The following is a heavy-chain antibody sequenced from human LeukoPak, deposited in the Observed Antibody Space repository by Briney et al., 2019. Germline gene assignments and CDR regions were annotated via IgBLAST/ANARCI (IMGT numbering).Heavy chain of an antibody. CDR3: ARHAYSGSHSSFDY. Sequence: PSETLSLTXAVSGYSISSGYYWGWIRQPPGKGLEWIGSIYHSGSTYYNPSLKSRVTISVDTSKNQFSLKLSSVTAADTAVYYCARHAYSGSHSSFDYWGQGTLVTVSS. CDR2: IYHSGST. J-gene: IGHJ4*02. CDR1: GYSISSGYY. D-gene: IGHD1-26*01. V-gene: IGHV4-38-2*01.